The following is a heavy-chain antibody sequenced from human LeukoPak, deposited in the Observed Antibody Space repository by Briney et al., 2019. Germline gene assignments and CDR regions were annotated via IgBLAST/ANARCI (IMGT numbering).Heavy chain of an antibody. J-gene: IGHJ4*02. V-gene: IGHV1-46*01. Sequence: ASVKVSCKASGYTFTSYYMHWVRQAPGQGLEWTGIINPSGGSTSYAQKFQGRVTMTRDTSTSTVYMELSSLRSEDTAVYYCAGPPYDGSGYSPHWGQGTLVTVSS. CDR3: AGPPYDGSGYSPH. CDR2: INPSGGST. CDR1: GYTFTSYY. D-gene: IGHD3-22*01.